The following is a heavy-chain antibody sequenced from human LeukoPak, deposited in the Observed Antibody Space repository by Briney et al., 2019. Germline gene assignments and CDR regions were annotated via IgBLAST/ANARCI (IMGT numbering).Heavy chain of an antibody. D-gene: IGHD3-22*01. CDR2: INPNSGGT. CDR3: ARDPPRITMIVVVDF. CDR1: GYTFTGYY. Sequence: ASVKVSCKASGYTFTGYYMHWVRQAPGQGPEWMGWINPNSGGTNYAQKFQGRVTMTRDTPISTAYMELSRLRSDDTAVYYCARDPPRITMIVVVDFWGQGTLVTVSS. V-gene: IGHV1-2*02. J-gene: IGHJ4*02.